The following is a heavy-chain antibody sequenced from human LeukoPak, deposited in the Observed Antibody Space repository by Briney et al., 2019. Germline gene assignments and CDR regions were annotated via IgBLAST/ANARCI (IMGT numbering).Heavy chain of an antibody. CDR3: ARGVRRRGYSGYGGLDY. D-gene: IGHD5-12*01. V-gene: IGHV3-20*04. Sequence: GGSLRLSCAASGFTFDDYGMSWVRQAPGKGLEWVSGINWNGGSTGYADSVKGRFTISRDNAKNSLYLQMNSLRAEDTALYYCARGVRRRGYSGYGGLDYWGQRTLVTVSS. CDR1: GFTFDDYG. CDR2: INWNGGST. J-gene: IGHJ4*02.